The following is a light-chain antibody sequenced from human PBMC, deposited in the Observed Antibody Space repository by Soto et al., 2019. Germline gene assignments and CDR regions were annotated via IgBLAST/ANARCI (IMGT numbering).Light chain of an antibody. CDR3: QQYNNWPPIT. J-gene: IGKJ4*01. V-gene: IGKV3-15*01. CDR1: QSLGSH. Sequence: IVMTQSPATLSLPPGDRATLSCRASQSLGSHLAWYQQKPGQAPMLLIYAASTRSTGIPARFSGSGSGTEFTLTINNLQSEDFAVYYCQQYNNWPPITFGGGTKVDIK. CDR2: AAS.